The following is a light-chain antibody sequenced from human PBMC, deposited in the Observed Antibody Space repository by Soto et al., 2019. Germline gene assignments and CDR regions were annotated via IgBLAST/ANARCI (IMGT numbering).Light chain of an antibody. Sequence: DIVMTQSPDSLAVSLGERATINCKSSQSVLYTSHNKNYLAWYQQKPGQPPKLLIYWASTRESGVPDRFSGSGSGNEFTLTISSLQAEDVAVYYCQQYYSTPYTFGQGTKLEIK. CDR1: QSVLYTSHNKNY. V-gene: IGKV4-1*01. CDR3: QQYYSTPYT. CDR2: WAS. J-gene: IGKJ2*01.